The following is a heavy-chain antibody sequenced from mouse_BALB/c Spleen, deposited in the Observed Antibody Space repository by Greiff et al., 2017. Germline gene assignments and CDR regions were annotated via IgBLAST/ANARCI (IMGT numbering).Heavy chain of an antibody. CDR2: ISSGSSTI. D-gene: IGHD1-1*01. V-gene: IGHV5-17*02. Sequence: EVQRVESGGGLVQPGGSRKLSCAASGFTFSSFGMHWVRQAPEKGLEWVAYISSGSSTIYYADTVKGRFTISRDNPKNTLFLQMTSLRSEDTAMYYCARGGTTVVADYWGQGTTLTVSS. CDR3: ARGGTTVVADY. CDR1: GFTFSSFG. J-gene: IGHJ2*01.